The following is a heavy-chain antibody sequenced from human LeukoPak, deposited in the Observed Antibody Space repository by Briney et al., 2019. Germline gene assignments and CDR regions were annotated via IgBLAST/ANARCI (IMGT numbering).Heavy chain of an antibody. CDR1: GFTVSSNF. V-gene: IGHV3-53*01. CDR2: IYSGGTT. J-gene: IGHJ6*03. D-gene: IGHD1/OR15-1a*01. CDR3: ARDGYGNNYMDV. Sequence: GGSLRLSCAASGFTVSSNFMSWVRQAPGKGLEWVSVIYSGGTTYYADSVKGRFTISRDNSKNTLSLQMNSLRTEDTAVYYCARDGYGNNYMDVWGKGTTVTVSS.